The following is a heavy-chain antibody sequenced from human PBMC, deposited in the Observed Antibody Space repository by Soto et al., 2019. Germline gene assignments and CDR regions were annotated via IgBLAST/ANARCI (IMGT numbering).Heavy chain of an antibody. J-gene: IGHJ5*02. CDR2: IYYSGST. D-gene: IGHD3-10*01. CDR3: ASHHALMVRGVIPNWFDP. Sequence: PSETLSLTCTVSGGSISSSSYYWGWIRQPPGKGLEWIGSIYYSGSTYYNPSLKSRVTISVDTSKNQFSLKLSSVTAADTAVYYCASHHALMVRGVIPNWFDPWGQGTLVTVSS. V-gene: IGHV4-39*01. CDR1: GGSISSSSYY.